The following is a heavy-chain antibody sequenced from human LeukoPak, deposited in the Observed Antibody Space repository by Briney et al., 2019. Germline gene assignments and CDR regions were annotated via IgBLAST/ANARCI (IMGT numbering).Heavy chain of an antibody. Sequence: GRSLRLSCAASGFTFSSYAMHWVRQAPGKGLEWVAVISYDGSNKYYADSVKGRFTISRDNSKNTLYLQMNSLRTGDTAVYYCAKDRRFLSNYYDSGAYLDYWGQGTLVTVSS. CDR3: AKDRRFLSNYYDSGAYLDY. CDR2: ISYDGSNK. J-gene: IGHJ4*02. CDR1: GFTFSSYA. V-gene: IGHV3-30*04. D-gene: IGHD3-22*01.